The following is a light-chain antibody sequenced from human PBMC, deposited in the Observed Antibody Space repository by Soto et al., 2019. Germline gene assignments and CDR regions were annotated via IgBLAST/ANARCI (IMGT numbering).Light chain of an antibody. CDR3: CSYAGSSTLV. V-gene: IGLV2-23*01. CDR1: SSDGGSYNL. Sequence: QSVLTQPASVSGSPGQSITISCTGTSSDGGSYNLVSWYQQHPGKAPKLMIYEGSKRPSGVSNRFSGSKSGNTASLTISGLQAEDEADDYCCSYAGSSTLVFGGGTQLTVL. J-gene: IGLJ2*01. CDR2: EGS.